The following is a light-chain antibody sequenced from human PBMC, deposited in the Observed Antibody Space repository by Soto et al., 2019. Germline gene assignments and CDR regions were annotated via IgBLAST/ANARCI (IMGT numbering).Light chain of an antibody. Sequence: DIQMTQSPSTLSASVGDRVTITCRASQSISSWLAWYQQKPGKAPKLLIYKASSLEGAIPSRFSGSGSETEFTLTISSLQPEDFATYYCQQYNSYQYTFGQGTKLEIK. V-gene: IGKV1-5*03. CDR2: KAS. CDR1: QSISSW. CDR3: QQYNSYQYT. J-gene: IGKJ2*01.